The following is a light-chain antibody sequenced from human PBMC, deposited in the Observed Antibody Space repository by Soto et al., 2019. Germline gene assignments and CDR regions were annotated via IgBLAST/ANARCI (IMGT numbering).Light chain of an antibody. CDR1: QTISIW. V-gene: IGKV1-5*03. CDR3: QQYYSFMWT. J-gene: IGKJ1*01. Sequence: DIQMTQSPSTLSASVGDRVTITCRASQTISIWLAWYQQKPGKAPKLLIYKASTLESGVPSRFSGSGSGTEFTLTISSLQPDDFATYYCQQYYSFMWTFGQGTKVEIK. CDR2: KAS.